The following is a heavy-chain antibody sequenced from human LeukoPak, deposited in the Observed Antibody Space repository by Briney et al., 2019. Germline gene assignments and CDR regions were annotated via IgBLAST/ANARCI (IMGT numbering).Heavy chain of an antibody. CDR3: ARHEYYYDSSGYYADAFDI. CDR2: IYPGDSDT. J-gene: IGHJ3*02. CDR1: GYSFTSYW. D-gene: IGHD3-22*01. V-gene: IGHV5-51*01. Sequence: GESLKISCKGSGYSFTSYWIGWVRQMPGKGLEWTGIIYPGDSDTRYSPSFQGQVTISADESISTAYLQWSSLKASDTAMYYCARHEYYYDSSGYYADAFDIWGQGTMVTVSS.